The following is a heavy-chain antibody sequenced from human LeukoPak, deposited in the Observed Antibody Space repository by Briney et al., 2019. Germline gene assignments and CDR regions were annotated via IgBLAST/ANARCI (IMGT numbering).Heavy chain of an antibody. J-gene: IGHJ4*02. D-gene: IGHD3-3*01. CDR3: ARHFLSLEWSSCDY. V-gene: IGHV4-39*01. CDR1: GGSISSSSYY. Sequence: SETLSLTCTVSGGSISSSSYYWGWIRQPPGKGLEWIGSIYYSGSTYYNPSLKSRVTISVDTSKNQFSLKLSSVTAADTAVYYCARHFLSLEWSSCDYWGQGTLVTVSS. CDR2: IYYSGST.